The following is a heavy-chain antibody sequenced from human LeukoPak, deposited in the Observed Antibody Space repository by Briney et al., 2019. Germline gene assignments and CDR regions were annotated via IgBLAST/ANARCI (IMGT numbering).Heavy chain of an antibody. CDR1: GFTFSSYA. Sequence: PGGSLRLSCAASGFTFSSYAMHWVRQAPGKGLEWVAVISYDGSNKYYADSVKGRFTISRDNSKNTLYLQMNSLRAEDTAVYYCARDQDTLGNWFDPWGQGTLVTVSS. CDR3: ARDQDTLGNWFDP. D-gene: IGHD2-15*01. V-gene: IGHV3-30*07. CDR2: ISYDGSNK. J-gene: IGHJ5*02.